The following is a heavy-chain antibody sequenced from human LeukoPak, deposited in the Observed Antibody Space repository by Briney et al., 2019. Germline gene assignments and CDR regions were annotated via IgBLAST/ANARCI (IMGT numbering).Heavy chain of an antibody. J-gene: IGHJ5*02. D-gene: IGHD2-2*01. CDR3: AAYCSSTSCSTTTDWFDP. Sequence: ASETLSLTCTVSGGSISSSSYYWSWIRQPPGKGLEWIGYIYYSGSTNYNPSLKSRVTISVDTSKNQFSLKLSSVTAADTAVYYCAAYCSSTSCSTTTDWFDPWGQGTLVTVSS. V-gene: IGHV4-61*05. CDR2: IYYSGST. CDR1: GGSISSSSYY.